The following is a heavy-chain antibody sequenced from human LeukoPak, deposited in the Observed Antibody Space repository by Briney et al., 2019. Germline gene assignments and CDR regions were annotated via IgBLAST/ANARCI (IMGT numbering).Heavy chain of an antibody. V-gene: IGHV3-30*04. D-gene: IGHD6-19*01. CDR3: ARVFYSSRWYGNFDY. J-gene: IGHJ4*02. Sequence: PGGSLRLSCAASGFTFSSYAMHWVRQAPGKGLEWVAVISYDGSNKYYADSVKGRFTISRDNSKNTLYLQMNSLRAEDTAVYYCARVFYSSRWYGNFDYWGQGTLVTVSS. CDR1: GFTFSSYA. CDR2: ISYDGSNK.